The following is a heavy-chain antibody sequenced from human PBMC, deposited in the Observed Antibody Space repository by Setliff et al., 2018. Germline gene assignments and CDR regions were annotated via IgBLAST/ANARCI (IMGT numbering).Heavy chain of an antibody. CDR1: GGSMSSSGYY. V-gene: IGHV4-39*02. CDR3: ARLPPLHTPMALTFDY. D-gene: IGHD5-18*01. Sequence: ETLSLTCTVFGGSMSSSGYYWGWIRQPPGKGLEWIVNIHHSGKAYYNPSLKSRVTMSVDTSKNHVSLELRSVTAADTAVYYCARLPPLHTPMALTFDYWGQGILVTVSS. J-gene: IGHJ4*02. CDR2: IHHSGKA.